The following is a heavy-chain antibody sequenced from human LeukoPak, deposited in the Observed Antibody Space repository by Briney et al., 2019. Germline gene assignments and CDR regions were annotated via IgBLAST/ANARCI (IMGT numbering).Heavy chain of an antibody. Sequence: ASVKVSCKVSGYTLTELSMHWVRQAPGKGLEWMGGFDPEDGETIYAQKFQGRVTMTEDTSTDTAYMELSSLRSEDTAVYYCATGFLWELLRDYWGQGTPVTVSS. CDR3: ATGFLWELLRDY. V-gene: IGHV1-24*01. CDR2: FDPEDGET. D-gene: IGHD1-26*01. J-gene: IGHJ4*02. CDR1: GYTLTELS.